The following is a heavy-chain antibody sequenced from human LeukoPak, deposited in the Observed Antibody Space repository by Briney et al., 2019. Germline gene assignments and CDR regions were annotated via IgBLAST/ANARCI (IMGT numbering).Heavy chain of an antibody. J-gene: IGHJ4*02. CDR3: AKGSSYSSVYYFDY. V-gene: IGHV3-43*01. CDR2: ISWDGGST. Sequence: GGSLRLSCVASGFTFDDHTMHWVRQAPGKGLEWVSLISWDGGSTNYVDSVKGRFTISRDNSKNSLYLQMSSLRTEDTALYYCAKGSSYSSVYYFDYWGQGTLVTVSS. CDR1: GFTFDDHT. D-gene: IGHD6-25*01.